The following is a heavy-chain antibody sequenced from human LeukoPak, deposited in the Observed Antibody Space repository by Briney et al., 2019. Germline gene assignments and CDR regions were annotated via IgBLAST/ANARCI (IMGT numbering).Heavy chain of an antibody. CDR1: GFTFSSYA. Sequence: GGSLRLSCAASGFTFSSYAMSWVRLAPGKGLEWVSAISGSGGSTYYADSVKGRFTISRDNSKNTLYLQMNSLRAEDTAVYYCAKDQSYSSSWYTGYYFDYWGQGTLVTVSS. CDR3: AKDQSYSSSWYTGYYFDY. D-gene: IGHD6-13*01. V-gene: IGHV3-23*01. J-gene: IGHJ4*02. CDR2: ISGSGGST.